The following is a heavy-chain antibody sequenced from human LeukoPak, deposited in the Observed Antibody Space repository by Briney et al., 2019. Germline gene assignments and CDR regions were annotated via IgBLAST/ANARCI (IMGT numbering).Heavy chain of an antibody. J-gene: IGHJ4*02. V-gene: IGHV1-18*01. Sequence: ASVKVSCKASGYTFTRNALNWVRQAPGQGLDWMGWISAYNGNTNYAQKLQGRVTMTTDTSTSTAYMELRSLRSDDTAVYYCARDICSGGSCYYDYWGQGTLVTVSS. D-gene: IGHD2-15*01. CDR1: GYTFTRNA. CDR2: ISAYNGNT. CDR3: ARDICSGGSCYYDY.